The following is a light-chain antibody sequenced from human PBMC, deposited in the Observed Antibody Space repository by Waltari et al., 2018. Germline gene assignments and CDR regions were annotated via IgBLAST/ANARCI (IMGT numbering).Light chain of an antibody. CDR2: AVS. CDR1: QDISSA. CDR3: QQGSSFPPT. V-gene: IGKV1-12*01. J-gene: IGKJ1*01. Sequence: EIQMTQSPSSVSASVGDRVTLTCRAGQDISSALAWYQQKPGQAPNLLIYAVSSLQSGVPSRFSGSGSGTDFTLTISSLLPEDLATYYCQQGSSFPPTFGQGTKVEIK.